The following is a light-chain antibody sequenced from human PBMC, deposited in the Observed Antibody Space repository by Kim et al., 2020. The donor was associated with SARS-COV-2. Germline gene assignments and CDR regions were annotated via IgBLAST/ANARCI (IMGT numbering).Light chain of an antibody. CDR2: YDS. CDR1: NIGSKS. CDR3: QVWDSSSDHVV. Sequence: PGRTARITCGGNNIGSKSVHWYQQKPGQAPVLVIYYDSDRPSGIPERFSGSNSGNTATLTISRVEAGDEADYYCQVWDSSSDHVVFGGGTQLTVL. J-gene: IGLJ2*01. V-gene: IGLV3-21*04.